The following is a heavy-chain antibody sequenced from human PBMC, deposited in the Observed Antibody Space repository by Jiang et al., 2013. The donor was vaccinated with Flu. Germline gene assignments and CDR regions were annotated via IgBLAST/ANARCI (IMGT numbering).Heavy chain of an antibody. CDR2: IIPIFGTA. CDR3: ARGRGGTSILTGYYYYYYGMDV. D-gene: IGHD3-9*01. CDR1: GGTFSSYA. J-gene: IGHJ6*02. V-gene: IGHV1-69*06. Sequence: GAEVKKPGSSVKVSCKASGGTFSSYAISWVRQAPGQGLEWMGGIIPIFGTANYAQKFQGRVTITADKSTSTAYMELSSLRSEDTAVYYCARGRGGTSILTGYYYYYYGMDVWGQGTTVTVSS.